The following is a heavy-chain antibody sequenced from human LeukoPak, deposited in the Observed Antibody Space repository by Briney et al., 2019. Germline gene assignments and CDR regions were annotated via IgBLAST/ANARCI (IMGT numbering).Heavy chain of an antibody. J-gene: IGHJ5*02. V-gene: IGHV4-34*01. CDR3: AFHYYGSGSYYNRRMYNWFDP. CDR2: INHSGST. CDR1: GGSFSGYY. D-gene: IGHD3-10*01. Sequence: KTSETLSLTCAVYGGSFSGYYWSGIRQPPGKGLEWIGEINHSGSTNYNPSLKSRVTISVDTSKNHFSLKLSSVTAADPAVYYCAFHYYGSGSYYNRRMYNWFDPWGQGTLVTVSS.